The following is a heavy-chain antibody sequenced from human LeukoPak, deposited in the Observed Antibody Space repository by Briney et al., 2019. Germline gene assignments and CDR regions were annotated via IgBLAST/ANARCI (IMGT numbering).Heavy chain of an antibody. CDR2: ISSSDDST. Sequence: PGGSLRLSCAASGFTFSSYATSWVRQAPGKGLEWVSIISSSDDSTYYADSVKGRFTISRDNSKNTLYLQMNSLRAEDTAVYYCANSRRGIIDYWGQGTLVTVSS. CDR1: GFTFSSYA. D-gene: IGHD5-24*01. V-gene: IGHV3-23*01. CDR3: ANSRRGIIDY. J-gene: IGHJ4*02.